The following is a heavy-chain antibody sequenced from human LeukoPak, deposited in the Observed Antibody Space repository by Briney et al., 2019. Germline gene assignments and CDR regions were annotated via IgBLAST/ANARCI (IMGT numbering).Heavy chain of an antibody. V-gene: IGHV3-33*01. J-gene: IGHJ6*02. CDR1: GFTFSSYG. D-gene: IGHD2-21*02. CDR2: IWYDGSNK. Sequence: PGRSLRLSCAASGFTFSSYGMHWVRQAPGKGLEWVAVIWYDGSNKYYADSVKGRFTISRDNSKNTLYLQMNSLRAEDTAVYYCARGFDCGGDCDGMDVWGQGTTVTVSS. CDR3: ARGFDCGGDCDGMDV.